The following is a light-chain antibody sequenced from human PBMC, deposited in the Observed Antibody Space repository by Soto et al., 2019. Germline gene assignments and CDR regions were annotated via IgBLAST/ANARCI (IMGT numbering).Light chain of an antibody. CDR3: LQYNSYPFT. V-gene: IGKV1-5*01. Sequence: DMQLTRSRSPLSASVRARITITCRASQSIGTWLAWYQHRPGEGPKLLIHDASSLESGVPSRFSGSGSATEFSLTISSLQPEDFATYYCLQYNSYPFTVGQGTRLEI. CDR2: DAS. J-gene: IGKJ5*01. CDR1: QSIGTW.